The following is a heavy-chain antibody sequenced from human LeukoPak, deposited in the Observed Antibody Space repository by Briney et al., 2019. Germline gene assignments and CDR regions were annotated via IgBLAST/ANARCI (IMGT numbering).Heavy chain of an antibody. CDR1: EFTLRSYS. CDR2: ISTSSTYI. V-gene: IGHV3-21*01. J-gene: IGHJ4*02. Sequence: GGSLRLSCVASEFTLRSYSMHWVRQAPGKGLEWVSYISTSSTYIYYADSVMGRFTISRDSAKNSLYLHMSSLRAEDTAVYYCARDASGSSIGLIDFWGQGTLVTVSS. D-gene: IGHD1-26*01. CDR3: ARDASGSSIGLIDF.